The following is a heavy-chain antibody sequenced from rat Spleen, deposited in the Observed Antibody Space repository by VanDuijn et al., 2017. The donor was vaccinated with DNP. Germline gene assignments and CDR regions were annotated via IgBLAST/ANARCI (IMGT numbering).Heavy chain of an antibody. CDR1: RFTFSNYG. Sequence: EVQLVESGGGLVQPGRSLKFSCTASRFTFSNYGMHWIRQAPTKGLEWVASISPSGGSTYYRDSVKGRFIISRDNAKSTLYLQMDSLRSEDTATYYCATPGLPGYNYFDYWGQGVMVTVSS. J-gene: IGHJ2*01. V-gene: IGHV5-19*01. CDR2: ISPSGGST. CDR3: ATPGLPGYNYFDY. D-gene: IGHD1-4*01.